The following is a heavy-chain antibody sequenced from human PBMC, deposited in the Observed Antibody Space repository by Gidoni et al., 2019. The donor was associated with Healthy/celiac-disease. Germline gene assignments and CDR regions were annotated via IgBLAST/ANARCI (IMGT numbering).Heavy chain of an antibody. D-gene: IGHD6-13*01. CDR3: ATDSIAAAGTGYYGMDV. Sequence: QVQLVQSGAEVKKPGASVKVSCKVSGYTLTELSMHWVRQAPGKGLECMGGFDPEDGETSYAQKFQGRVTMTEDTSTDTAYMELSSLRSEDTAVYYCATDSIAAAGTGYYGMDVWGQGTTVTVSS. V-gene: IGHV1-24*01. J-gene: IGHJ6*02. CDR1: GYTLTELS. CDR2: FDPEDGET.